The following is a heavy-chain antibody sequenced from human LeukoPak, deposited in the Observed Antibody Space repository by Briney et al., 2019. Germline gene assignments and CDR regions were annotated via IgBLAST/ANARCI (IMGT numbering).Heavy chain of an antibody. D-gene: IGHD3-22*01. Sequence: SETRSLTCTVSGYSISSGYDWGWIRQPPGKGREWVGRIYLIGSTYYNPSPKRPVTISVDTSNNQFSLKLSSVTAADTAVYYCATWGYYYDSSGYRDAFDIWGQGTMVTVSS. V-gene: IGHV4-38-2*02. J-gene: IGHJ3*02. CDR2: IYLIGST. CDR1: GYSISSGYD. CDR3: ATWGYYYDSSGYRDAFDI.